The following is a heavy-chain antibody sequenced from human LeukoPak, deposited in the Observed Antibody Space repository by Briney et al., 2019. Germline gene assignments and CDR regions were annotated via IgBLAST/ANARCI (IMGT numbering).Heavy chain of an antibody. CDR1: GYHFATYW. J-gene: IGHJ4*02. CDR2: IYPGDSDT. Sequence: GESLKISRRGSGYHFATYWIGWVRQMPGRGLEWMGLIYPGDSDTTYSPSFRGQVTISADKSISTAYLQWSSLKASDTAMYYCARRNISAWRVDFWGQGTLVTVSS. D-gene: IGHD3-3*01. CDR3: ARRNISAWRVDF. V-gene: IGHV5-51*01.